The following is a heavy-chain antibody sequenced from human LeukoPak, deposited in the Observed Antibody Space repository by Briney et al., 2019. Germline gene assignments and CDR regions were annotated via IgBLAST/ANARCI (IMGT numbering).Heavy chain of an antibody. Sequence: GGSLRLSCAASGFTFSTYGMHWVRQAPGKGLGWVAVIWNDGSNKYYADSVKGRFTISRDNSKNTLYLQMNTLRAEDTAMYFCVGAPYYYASGTFSPFDYWGQGTLVTVSS. V-gene: IGHV3-33*01. CDR3: VGAPYYYASGTFSPFDY. CDR1: GFTFSTYG. J-gene: IGHJ4*02. CDR2: IWNDGSNK. D-gene: IGHD3-10*01.